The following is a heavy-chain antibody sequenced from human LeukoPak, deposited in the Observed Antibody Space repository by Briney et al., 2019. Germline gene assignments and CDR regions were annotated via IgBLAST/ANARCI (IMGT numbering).Heavy chain of an antibody. Sequence: GASVKVSCKASGYIFTSHGLSWVRQAPGQGLEWMGWTNIYKGNTNYAQKFQGRVTMTTDTSTSTAYMELRSLRSDDTAVYYCARNSSGWYGYFDLWGRGTLVTVSS. CDR3: ARNSSGWYGYFDL. CDR2: TNIYKGNT. J-gene: IGHJ2*01. V-gene: IGHV1-18*01. D-gene: IGHD6-25*01. CDR1: GYIFTSHG.